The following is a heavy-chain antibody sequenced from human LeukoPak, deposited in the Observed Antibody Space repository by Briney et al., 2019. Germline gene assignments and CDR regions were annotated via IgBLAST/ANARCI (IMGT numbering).Heavy chain of an antibody. CDR1: AFTFSSYS. D-gene: IGHD1-26*01. V-gene: IGHV3-21*01. Sequence: GGSLRLSCAASAFTFSSYSMNWVRQAPGKGLEWVSSISSSGSYIYYAGSVKGRFTISRDNAKNSLYLQMNSLRAEDTAVYYCARDSGSYWDWFDPWGQGTLVTVSS. J-gene: IGHJ5*02. CDR3: ARDSGSYWDWFDP. CDR2: ISSSGSYI.